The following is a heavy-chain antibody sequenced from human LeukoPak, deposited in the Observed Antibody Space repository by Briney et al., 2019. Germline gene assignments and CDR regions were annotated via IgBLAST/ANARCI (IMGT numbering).Heavy chain of an antibody. CDR1: GFSFSRNV. Sequence: GGSRGFPCVALGFSFSRNVLHWVRQPPARGLEGVETISYDGNNKFHADSVKGRFTISRDNSRNTVYLQMDSLRPEDTAVYHCAKGGIPTGPYYYFYYMDVWGNGTTVTVSS. V-gene: IGHV3-30*01. D-gene: IGHD3/OR15-3a*01. CDR3: AKGGIPTGPYYYFYYMDV. CDR2: ISYDGNNK. J-gene: IGHJ6*03.